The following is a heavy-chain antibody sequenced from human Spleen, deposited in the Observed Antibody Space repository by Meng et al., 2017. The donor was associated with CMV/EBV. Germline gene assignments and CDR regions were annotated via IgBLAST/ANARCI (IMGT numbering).Heavy chain of an antibody. Sequence: QLQLVQLGAAVTKAGESVKVAYEASGGSVSSYDICSVRQVRGAGVEWIGGIIPIFRTASYARKFQGRGTITADEATSTAYMELSSLRSEDTAVYYCARDGIGPWGQGTLVTVSS. CDR3: ARDGIGP. J-gene: IGHJ5*02. CDR1: GGSVSSYD. D-gene: IGHD1-26*01. V-gene: IGHV1-69*01. CDR2: IIPIFRTA.